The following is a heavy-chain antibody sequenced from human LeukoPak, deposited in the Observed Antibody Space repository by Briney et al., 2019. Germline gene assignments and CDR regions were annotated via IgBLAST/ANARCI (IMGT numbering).Heavy chain of an antibody. CDR2: IYYSGST. Sequence: SETLSLTCTVSGGSVSSGSYYWSWIRQPPGKGLEWIGYIYYSGSTNYNPSLKSRVTISVDTSKNQFSLKLSSVTAADTAVYYCARVIGDYAIDYWGQGTLVTVSS. V-gene: IGHV4-61*01. D-gene: IGHD4-17*01. CDR3: ARVIGDYAIDY. J-gene: IGHJ4*02. CDR1: GGSVSSGSYY.